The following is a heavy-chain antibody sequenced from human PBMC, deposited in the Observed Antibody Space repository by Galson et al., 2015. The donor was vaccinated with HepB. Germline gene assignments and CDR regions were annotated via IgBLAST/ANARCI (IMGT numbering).Heavy chain of an antibody. CDR1: GFTFGDYA. Sequence: SLRLSCAASGFTFGDYAMSWVRQAPGKGLEWVGFIRSKAYGGTTEYAASVKGRFTISRDDSKSIAYLQMNSLKTEDTAVYYCTRDSSSWEPGFDYWGQGTLVTVSS. D-gene: IGHD6-13*01. CDR2: IRSKAYGGTT. CDR3: TRDSSSWEPGFDY. J-gene: IGHJ4*02. V-gene: IGHV3-49*04.